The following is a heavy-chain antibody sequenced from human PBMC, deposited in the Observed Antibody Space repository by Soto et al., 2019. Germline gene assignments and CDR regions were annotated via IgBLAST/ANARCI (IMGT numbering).Heavy chain of an antibody. Sequence: SETLSLTCAVYGGSFSGYYWSWIRQPPGKGLEWIGEINHSGSTNYNPSLKSRVTISVDTTKNQFSLKLSSVTAADTAVYYCARGRLYDYVWGSYRPRRYYGMDVWGQGTTVTVSS. V-gene: IGHV4-34*01. CDR3: ARGRLYDYVWGSYRPRRYYGMDV. CDR1: GGSFSGYY. D-gene: IGHD3-16*02. CDR2: INHSGST. J-gene: IGHJ6*02.